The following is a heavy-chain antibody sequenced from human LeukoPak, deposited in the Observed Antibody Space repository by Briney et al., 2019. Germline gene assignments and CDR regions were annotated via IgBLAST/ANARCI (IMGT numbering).Heavy chain of an antibody. D-gene: IGHD3-16*01. V-gene: IGHV3-23*01. Sequence: GGSLRPSCAASGYTFTDHAVTWVRQAPGKGLEWVSGINTNGDRTSYANSVKGRFTLSRDNSKNTLYLQMNSLRAEDTAVYYCVRGGSNYGIIIYSRYFAYWGQGTLVTVSS. J-gene: IGHJ4*02. CDR3: VRGGSNYGIIIYSRYFAY. CDR1: GYTFTDHA. CDR2: INTNGDRT.